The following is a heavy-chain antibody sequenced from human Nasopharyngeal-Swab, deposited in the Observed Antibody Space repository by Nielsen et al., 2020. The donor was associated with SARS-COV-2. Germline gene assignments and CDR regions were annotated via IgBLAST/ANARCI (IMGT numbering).Heavy chain of an antibody. J-gene: IGHJ4*02. V-gene: IGHV3-30-3*01. D-gene: IGHD3-22*01. Sequence: GESLKISCAASGFTFSRYTMHWVRQAPGKGPEWVAVISYDGSNKYYADSVKGRFTISRDISKNTLYLRMNSLRAEDTAVFYCASTPLDSSGYYYAFHYWGRGTLVTVSS. CDR1: GFTFSRYT. CDR2: ISYDGSNK. CDR3: ASTPLDSSGYYYAFHY.